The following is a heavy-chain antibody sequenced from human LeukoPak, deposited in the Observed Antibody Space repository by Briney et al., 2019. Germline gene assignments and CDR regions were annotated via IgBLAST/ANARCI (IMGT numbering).Heavy chain of an antibody. D-gene: IGHD3-10*01. CDR2: INSYGSST. J-gene: IGHJ6*04. CDR1: GFTFSSYW. V-gene: IGHV3-74*01. CDR3: GRGGPIYYYGMDV. Sequence: QAGGSLRLSYAAYGFTFSSYWMHSVRQAPGKGLVWVSRINSYGSSTSYADSVKGRFTISRDNAKNTLYLQMNSLRAEDTAVYYCGRGGPIYYYGMDVWGKGATVTVSS.